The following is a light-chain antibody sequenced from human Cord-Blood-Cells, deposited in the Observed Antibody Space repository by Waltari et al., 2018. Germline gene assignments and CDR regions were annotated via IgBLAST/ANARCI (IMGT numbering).Light chain of an antibody. CDR2: DAS. Sequence: DIQMTQSPSPLSASVGDRVTIPCRASQSISSWLAWYQQKPGKAPKLLIYDASSLESGVPSRFSGSGSGTEFTRTISSLQPDDCATYYCQQYNSYSTFGQGTRLEIK. CDR1: QSISSW. CDR3: QQYNSYST. V-gene: IGKV1-5*01. J-gene: IGKJ5*01.